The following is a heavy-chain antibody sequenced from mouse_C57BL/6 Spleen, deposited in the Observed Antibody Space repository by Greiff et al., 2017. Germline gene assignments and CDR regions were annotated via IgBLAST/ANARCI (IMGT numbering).Heavy chain of an antibody. J-gene: IGHJ3*01. CDR3: ARGYGSSSAWFAY. V-gene: IGHV1-47*01. Sequence: VNVVESGAELVKPGASVKMSCKASGYTFTTYPIEWMKQNHGKSLEWIGNFHPYNDDTKYNEKFKGKATLTVEKSSSTVYLELSRLTSDDSAVYYCARGYGSSSAWFAYWGQGTLVTVSA. CDR2: FHPYNDDT. CDR1: GYTFTTYP. D-gene: IGHD1-1*01.